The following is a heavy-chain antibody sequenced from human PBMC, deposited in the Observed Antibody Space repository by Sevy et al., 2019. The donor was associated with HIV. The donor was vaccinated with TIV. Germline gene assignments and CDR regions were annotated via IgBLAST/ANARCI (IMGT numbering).Heavy chain of an antibody. Sequence: GGSLRLSCAASGFTFSSHWMHWVRQGAGKGLVSVARISSGGGTTDYAASVKGRFTISRDNAEKTLYLQMDSLRAEDTGLYYCVREFRATDYWGQGTLVTVSS. CDR1: GFTFSSHW. V-gene: IGHV3-74*01. J-gene: IGHJ4*02. CDR3: VREFRATDY. CDR2: ISSGGGTT.